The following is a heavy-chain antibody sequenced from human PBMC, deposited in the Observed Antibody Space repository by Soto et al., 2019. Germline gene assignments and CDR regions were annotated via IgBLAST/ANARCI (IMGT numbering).Heavy chain of an antibody. V-gene: IGHV3-30*18. CDR1: GFTFSSFG. CDR3: EKERDDTLTATLQKWFDP. CDR2: ISRDGSNK. Sequence: QVQLVESGGGVVQPGRSLRLSCAASGFTFSSFGMHWVRQAPGKGLEWVAVISRDGSNKYYGDSVKGRFTISRDNSKNTLYMQMNNVRGEDTAVYCCEKERDDTLTATLQKWFDPWGQGTLVTVSS. J-gene: IGHJ5*02. D-gene: IGHD3-9*01.